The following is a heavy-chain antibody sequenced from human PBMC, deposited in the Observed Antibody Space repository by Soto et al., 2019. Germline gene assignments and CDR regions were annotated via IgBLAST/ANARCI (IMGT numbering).Heavy chain of an antibody. Sequence: VGSLRLSCTASGFTFSSYALHRERQAPGKGLEWVAVISYDGSNKYYADSVKGRFTISRDNSKNTLYLQMNSLRAEDTAVYYCARDSYYYYGMDVWGQGTTFTVSS. CDR2: ISYDGSNK. J-gene: IGHJ6*02. V-gene: IGHV3-30-3*01. CDR1: GFTFSSYA. CDR3: ARDSYYYYGMDV.